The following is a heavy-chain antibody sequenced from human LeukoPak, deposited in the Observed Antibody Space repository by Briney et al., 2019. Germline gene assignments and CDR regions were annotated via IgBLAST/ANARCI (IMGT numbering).Heavy chain of an antibody. Sequence: SETLSLTCNVAGGSISNYYWSWLRQPPGKGLEWIGYIYFTGGTNYNPSLKSRVTMSIDTSKNQFSLKLNSVTAADTAFYYCARGGGLFDYWGQGTLVTVSS. CDR1: GGSISNYY. D-gene: IGHD3-10*01. V-gene: IGHV4-59*01. CDR2: IYFTGGT. CDR3: ARGGGLFDY. J-gene: IGHJ4*02.